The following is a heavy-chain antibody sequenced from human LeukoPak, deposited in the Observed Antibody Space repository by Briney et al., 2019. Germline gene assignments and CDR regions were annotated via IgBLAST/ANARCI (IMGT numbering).Heavy chain of an antibody. CDR1: GFTFSSYS. D-gene: IGHD6-13*01. V-gene: IGHV3-48*02. J-gene: IGHJ6*03. Sequence: GGSLRLSCAASGFTFSSYSMNWVRQAPGKGLKWVSYISSSSSTIYYADSVKGRFTISRDNAKNSLYLQMNSLRDEDTAVYYCARDPNYSSSWYVSYYYYYMDVWGKGTTVTVSS. CDR3: ARDPNYSSSWYVSYYYYYMDV. CDR2: ISSSSSTI.